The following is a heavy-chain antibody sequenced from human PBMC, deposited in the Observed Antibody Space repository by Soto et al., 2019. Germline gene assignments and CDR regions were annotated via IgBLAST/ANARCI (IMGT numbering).Heavy chain of an antibody. V-gene: IGHV3-33*05. CDR2: TSYDGSNN. D-gene: IGHD3-16*01. CDR1: GFTFMSYV. CDR3: ARWGTTGGLDV. J-gene: IGHJ4*02. Sequence: QVQLVESGGGVVQPGTSVRLSCVGSGFTFMSYVIHWVRQAPGKGLEWVALTSYDGSNNFYGDSVKGRFTISRHNSRNTVELQMDSLRFEDTALYYCARWGTTGGLDVWGQGTLVSVSS.